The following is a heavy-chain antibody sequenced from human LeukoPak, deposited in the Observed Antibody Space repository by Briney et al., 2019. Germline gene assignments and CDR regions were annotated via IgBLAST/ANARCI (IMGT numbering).Heavy chain of an antibody. D-gene: IGHD6-13*01. CDR1: GFTFSSYG. J-gene: IGHJ4*02. CDR2: IWYDGSNK. Sequence: PGGSLRLSCAASGFTFSSYGMHWVRQAPGKGLEWVAVIWYDGSNKYYADSVKGRFTISRDNSKNTLYLQMNSLRAEDTAVYYCARLLGDSSRPRFDYWGQGTLVTVSS. CDR3: ARLLGDSSRPRFDY. V-gene: IGHV3-33*01.